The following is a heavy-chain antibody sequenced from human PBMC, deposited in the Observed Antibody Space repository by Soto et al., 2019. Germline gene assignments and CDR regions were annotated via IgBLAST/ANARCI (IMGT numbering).Heavy chain of an antibody. J-gene: IGHJ5*02. V-gene: IGHV2-5*02. CDR3: APPFPRHAAGSSGGSFTPAFDP. D-gene: IGHD2-15*01. Sequence: QITLKESGPTLLQPTQTLTLPCTFSGFSLTTSGVGVGWIRQPPGKALEWLALIYWDDDKRYSPSLHSRLTITNDSSKHQMVLTMTNMGAVDTATYYCAPPFPRHAAGSSGGSFTPAFDPTAQCTLVTVSS. CDR2: IYWDDDK. CDR1: GFSLTTSGVG.